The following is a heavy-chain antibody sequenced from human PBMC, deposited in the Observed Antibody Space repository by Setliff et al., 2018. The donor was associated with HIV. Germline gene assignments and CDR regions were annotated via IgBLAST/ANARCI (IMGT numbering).Heavy chain of an antibody. Sequence: SETLSLTCTVSGGSINRSPYYWGWIRQPPGKGLEWIASIFYSGSTYHNPSLKSRVTISVDTANNQFSLKVNSMTAADSAIYYCARVESGILGYWGRGTLVPVSS. CDR3: ARVESGILGY. V-gene: IGHV4-39*07. CDR2: IFYSGST. D-gene: IGHD1-26*01. J-gene: IGHJ4*02. CDR1: GGSINRSPYY.